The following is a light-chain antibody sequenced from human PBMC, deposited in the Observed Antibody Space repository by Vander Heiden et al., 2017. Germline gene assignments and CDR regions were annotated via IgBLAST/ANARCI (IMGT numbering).Light chain of an antibody. V-gene: IGKV3-20*01. CDR2: RAT. J-gene: IGKJ2*01. CDR3: QQYGRSAPHT. Sequence: DIVLTQPPATLSLSPGETVTLPCRASQSVPGTYLACYQQSPPQAPRLLIQRATTRATGIADRFSGSGCGTDFTLTISIREPEAFAVYYCQQYGRSAPHTFGQGTKLEIK. CDR1: QSVPGTY.